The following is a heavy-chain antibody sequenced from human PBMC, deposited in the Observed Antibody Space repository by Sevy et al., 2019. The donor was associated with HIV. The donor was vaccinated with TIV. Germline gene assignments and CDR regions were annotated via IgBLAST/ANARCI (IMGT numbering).Heavy chain of an antibody. D-gene: IGHD4-17*01. J-gene: IGHJ1*01. CDR2: MSANSGNT. Sequence: ASVKVSCRASGYTFTTYDINWVRQATGQGLEWMGWMSANSGNTGYAQRFQGRITMTRDTATRTAYMELSSLRAEDTAVYYCAKDGVYGGNFEHFLHWGQGTLVTVSS. CDR3: AKDGVYGGNFEHFLH. V-gene: IGHV1-8*01. CDR1: GYTFTTYD.